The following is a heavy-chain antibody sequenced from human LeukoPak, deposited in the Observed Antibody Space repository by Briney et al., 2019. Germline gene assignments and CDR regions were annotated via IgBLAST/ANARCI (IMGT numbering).Heavy chain of an antibody. CDR3: AREVEYYGSGSYWGVFDY. D-gene: IGHD3-10*01. CDR2: IIPIFTTA. CDR1: GGTLSSST. Sequence: ASVKVSCKASGGTLSSSTFGWVRQAPGQGLEWMGGIIPIFTTANYAQRFQGRVTITADESTSTAYMELSRLRSEDTAVYYCAREVEYYGSGSYWGVFDYWGQGSLVTVSS. V-gene: IGHV1-69*13. J-gene: IGHJ4*02.